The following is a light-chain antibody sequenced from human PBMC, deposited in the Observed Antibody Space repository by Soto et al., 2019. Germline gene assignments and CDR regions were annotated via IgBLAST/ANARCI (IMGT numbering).Light chain of an antibody. CDR2: NTN. J-gene: IGLJ3*02. CDR1: SGSVSTSYY. V-gene: IGLV8-61*01. CDR3: XXYMGSGISV. Sequence: QTVVTQEPSFSVSPGRTVTLTCGLSSGSVSTSYYPSWYQQTPGQAPRTLIYNTNTRSSGVPDRFSGSILGNKAALTITGXXXXXEXXYXCXXYMGSGISVFGGGTKLTVL.